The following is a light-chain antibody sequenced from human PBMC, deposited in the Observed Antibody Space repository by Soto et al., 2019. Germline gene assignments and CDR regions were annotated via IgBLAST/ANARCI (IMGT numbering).Light chain of an antibody. CDR1: SSNIGGTNY. Sequence: QSVLTQPPSASGTPGQRVFISCSGSSSNIGGTNYAYWYQQLPGAAPKLLMHSNNLRPSGVPERTSGSKSGTSASLAISGLRSEDEAVYYCASWDDRRSAVIFGGGTKVTVL. CDR2: SNN. CDR3: ASWDDRRSAVI. V-gene: IGLV1-47*02. J-gene: IGLJ2*01.